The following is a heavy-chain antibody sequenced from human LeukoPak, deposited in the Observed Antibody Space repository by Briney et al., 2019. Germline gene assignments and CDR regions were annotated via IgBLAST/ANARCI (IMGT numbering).Heavy chain of an antibody. CDR2: ISASGGNT. J-gene: IGHJ4*02. D-gene: IGHD6-6*01. V-gene: IGHV3-23*01. CDR3: ARHRSSWLIDY. CDR1: GFTFNTYA. Sequence: QPGGSLRLSCAASGFTFNTYAMSWVRQAPWEGLQWVSGISASGGNTYYADSVRGRFTISRDNSKNTLYLQMNSLRAEDTAVYYCARHRSSWLIDYWGQGTLVTVSS.